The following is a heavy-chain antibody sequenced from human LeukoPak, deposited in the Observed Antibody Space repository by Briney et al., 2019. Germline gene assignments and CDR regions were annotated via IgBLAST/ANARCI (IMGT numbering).Heavy chain of an antibody. Sequence: GGSLRLSCTASGFSFSSPGMNWVRQAPGKGLVWVSRINSDGSSTSYADSVKGRFTISRDNAKNTLYLQMNSLRAEDTAVYYCLTGTFDYWGQGTLVTVSS. CDR2: INSDGSST. CDR3: LTGTFDY. D-gene: IGHD3-10*01. CDR1: GFSFSSPG. J-gene: IGHJ4*02. V-gene: IGHV3-74*01.